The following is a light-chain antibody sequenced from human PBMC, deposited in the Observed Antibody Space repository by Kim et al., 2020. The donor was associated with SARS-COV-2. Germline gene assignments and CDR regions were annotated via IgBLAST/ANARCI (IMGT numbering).Light chain of an antibody. Sequence: GKSITISCTGTSNDVGSYDIVSWYQQLPGRAPKLVIYEVTKRPSGISSRFSGSKSGNTASLSISGLQTEDEADYSCCSYAGSGTWVFGGGTKLTVL. CDR3: CSYAGSGTWV. CDR1: SNDVGSYDI. CDR2: EVT. V-gene: IGLV2-23*02. J-gene: IGLJ2*01.